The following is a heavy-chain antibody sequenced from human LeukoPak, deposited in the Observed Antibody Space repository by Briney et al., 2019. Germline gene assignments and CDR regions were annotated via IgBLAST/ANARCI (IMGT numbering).Heavy chain of an antibody. CDR1: GYTFTSYG. D-gene: IGHD3-3*01. V-gene: IGHV1-18*01. CDR3: ARGGHYDFWSGPPDF. J-gene: IGHJ4*02. CDR2: ISAYNGNT. Sequence: ASVKVSCKASGYTFTSYGISWVRQAPGQGLEWMGWISAYNGNTNYAQKFQGRVTMTTDTSTSTAFMDLKSLRSDDTAVYYCARGGHYDFWSGPPDFWGQGTLVTVSS.